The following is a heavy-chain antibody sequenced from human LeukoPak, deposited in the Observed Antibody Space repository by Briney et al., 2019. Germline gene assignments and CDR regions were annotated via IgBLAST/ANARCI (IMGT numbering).Heavy chain of an antibody. CDR3: ARDRAYYYGMDV. CDR1: GFTFSSYA. Sequence: GGSLRLSCAASGFTFSSYAMSWVRQAPGKGLEWVSSISSSSSYIYYADSVKGRFTISRDNAKNSLYLQMNSLRAEDTAVYYCARDRAYYYGMDVWGQRTTVTVSS. V-gene: IGHV3-21*01. CDR2: ISSSSSYI. J-gene: IGHJ6*02. D-gene: IGHD3-10*01.